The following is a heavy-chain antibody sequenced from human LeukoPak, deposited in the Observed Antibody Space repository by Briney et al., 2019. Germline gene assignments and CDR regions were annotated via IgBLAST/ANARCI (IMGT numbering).Heavy chain of an antibody. J-gene: IGHJ4*02. Sequence: ASVKVSCKASGYTFTTCAMNWVRQAPGQGLEWMGWIDTNTGNPAYAQGFTGRFVFSLDTSASTAYLQISSLEAEDTAVYYCARDIVVAVFDSWGQGTLATVSS. CDR3: ARDIVVAVFDS. CDR2: IDTNTGNP. V-gene: IGHV7-4-1*02. D-gene: IGHD6-19*01. CDR1: GYTFTTCA.